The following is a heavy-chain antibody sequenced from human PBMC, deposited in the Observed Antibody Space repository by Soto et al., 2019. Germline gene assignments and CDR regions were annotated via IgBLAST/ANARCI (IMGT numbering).Heavy chain of an antibody. CDR1: GFTFSSFE. Sequence: PGGSLRLSCAASGFTFSSFEMSWVRQAPGKGLEWVSYISSSGSRTYYADSVKGRFTISRDNAKNSLYLQLNSLRAEDTAVYYCASSGYNYGSGTIDSWGQGTLVTVSS. CDR2: ISSSGSRT. J-gene: IGHJ4*02. D-gene: IGHD5-18*01. V-gene: IGHV3-48*03. CDR3: ASSGYNYGSGTIDS.